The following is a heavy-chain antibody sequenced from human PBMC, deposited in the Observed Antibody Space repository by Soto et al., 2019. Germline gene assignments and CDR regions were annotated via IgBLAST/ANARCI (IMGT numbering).Heavy chain of an antibody. D-gene: IGHD4-17*01. V-gene: IGHV4-39*01. Sequence: SETLSLTCTVSGGSISSSSYYWGWIRQPPGKGLEWIGSIYYSGSTYYNPSLKSRVTISVDTSKNQFSLKLSSVTAADTAVYYCARHRAVGYGGNSGSYYFDYWGQGTLVTVSS. CDR2: IYYSGST. CDR3: ARHRAVGYGGNSGSYYFDY. CDR1: GGSISSSSYY. J-gene: IGHJ4*02.